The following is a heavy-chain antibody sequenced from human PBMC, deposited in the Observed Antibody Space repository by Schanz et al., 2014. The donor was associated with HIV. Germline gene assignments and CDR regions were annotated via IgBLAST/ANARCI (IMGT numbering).Heavy chain of an antibody. D-gene: IGHD4-4*01. CDR1: GFTFSSHA. CDR2: ISISGETT. Sequence: VQLVESGGGVVQPGRSLRLSCAVSGFTFSSHAMTWVRQAPGKGLEWVSGISISGETTYYADSVKGRFTISRDNSKNTLYLQMNRLRAEDTALYFCANDPELTTITGYFDSWGQGTLVTVSS. CDR3: ANDPELTTITGYFDS. J-gene: IGHJ4*02. V-gene: IGHV3-23*04.